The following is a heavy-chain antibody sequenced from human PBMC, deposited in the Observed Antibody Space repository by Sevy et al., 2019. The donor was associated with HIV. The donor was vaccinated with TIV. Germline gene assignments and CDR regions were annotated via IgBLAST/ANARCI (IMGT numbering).Heavy chain of an antibody. J-gene: IGHJ1*01. CDR2: ISYDGINK. CDR3: ALERLSSDVAEYFQN. V-gene: IGHV3-30-3*01. D-gene: IGHD1-1*01. Sequence: GGSLRLSCATSGFTFSSYSMHWVRQAPGKGLEWVATISYDGINKHYAVSVKGRFTISRDNFKNSLSLQMNSLRAEDTDVYFCALERLSSDVAEYFQNWGQSTLVTVSS. CDR1: GFTFSSYS.